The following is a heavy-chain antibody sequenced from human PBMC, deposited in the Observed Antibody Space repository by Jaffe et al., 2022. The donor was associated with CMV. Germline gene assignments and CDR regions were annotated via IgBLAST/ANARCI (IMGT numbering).Heavy chain of an antibody. CDR3: ATAAGRRYYNWFDP. J-gene: IGHJ5*02. CDR1: GYTFTASY. CDR2: INPNGGGI. V-gene: IGHV1-2*02. D-gene: IGHD6-13*01. Sequence: QVQLVQSGAEVKKPGASVKVSCKASGYTFTASYIHWVRQAPGQGLEWMGWINPNGGGINYAEKFQGRVTLTRDTSISTAYMELSRLRSDDTAVYYCATAAGRRYYNWFDPWGQGTLVTVSS.